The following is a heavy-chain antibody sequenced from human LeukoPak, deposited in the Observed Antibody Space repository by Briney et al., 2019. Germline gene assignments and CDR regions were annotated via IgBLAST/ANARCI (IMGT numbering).Heavy chain of an antibody. D-gene: IGHD4-17*01. CDR2: IYYSGST. Sequence: SETLSLTCTVSGGSISSYYWSWIRQPPGKGLEWIGYIYYSGSTNYNPSLKSRVTMSVDTSQNQFSLKVNSVTAADTAVYYCARSWGFYGDFHFDQWGQGSLVTVSS. CDR3: ARSWGFYGDFHFDQ. J-gene: IGHJ4*02. V-gene: IGHV4-59*01. CDR1: GGSISSYY.